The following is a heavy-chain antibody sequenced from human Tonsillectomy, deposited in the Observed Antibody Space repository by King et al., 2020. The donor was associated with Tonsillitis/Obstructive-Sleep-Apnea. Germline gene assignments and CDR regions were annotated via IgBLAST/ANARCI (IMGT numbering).Heavy chain of an antibody. CDR2: IIPIFGTA. V-gene: IGHV1-69*01. CDR3: ASSTVTTFKDAFDI. CDR1: GGSFSSYA. D-gene: IGHD4-17*01. Sequence: QVQLVESGAEVKKPGSSVKVSCKASGGSFSSYAISWVRQAPGQGLEWMGGIIPIFGTANYAQKFQGRVTITADESTSTAYMELSSLRSEDTAVYYCASSTVTTFKDAFDIWGQGTMVTVSS. J-gene: IGHJ3*02.